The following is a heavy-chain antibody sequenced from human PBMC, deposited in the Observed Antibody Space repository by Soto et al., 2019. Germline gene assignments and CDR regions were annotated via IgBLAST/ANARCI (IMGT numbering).Heavy chain of an antibody. V-gene: IGHV1-69*01. D-gene: IGHD5-18*01. CDR1: GVSLSSCS. CDR2: IIPIFGTA. Sequence: GVSVKLCCEEPGVSLSSCSSSWARQASGQGLEWMGGIIPIFGTANYAQKFQGRVTITADESTSTAYMELSSLRSEDMAVYYSARRRSSTAMVFDYSGQGALVTVSS. CDR3: ARRRSSTAMVFDY. J-gene: IGHJ4*02.